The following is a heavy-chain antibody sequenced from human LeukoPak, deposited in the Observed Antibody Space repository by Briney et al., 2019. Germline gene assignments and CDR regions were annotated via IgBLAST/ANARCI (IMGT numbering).Heavy chain of an antibody. CDR1: GFSFPSYA. V-gene: IGHV3-23*01. D-gene: IGHD1-14*01. CDR3: AKGKINHDGAVEI. CDR2: ITAGGVIT. J-gene: IGHJ3*02. Sequence: GGSLRLSCAASGFSFPSYAMSWVRQAPRRGLEWVSLITAGGVITHYTDSVKGRFTISRDNSKNTLYLQMNSVRAEDTAVYYCAKGKINHDGAVEIWGQGTTVTVSS.